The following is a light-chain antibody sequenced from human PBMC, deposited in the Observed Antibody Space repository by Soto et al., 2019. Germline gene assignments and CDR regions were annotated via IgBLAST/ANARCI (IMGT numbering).Light chain of an antibody. J-gene: IGKJ5*01. Sequence: EIVMTQSPGTLYVSPGEIATLSCRASQSVSRNLAWYQQKHGQAPRLLIYGASTRATGIPARFSGSGSGTEVTLTISSLKQEDGSVYDCQQYTNWPQTFGQGTRLEIK. CDR3: QQYTNWPQT. CDR2: GAS. CDR1: QSVSRN. V-gene: IGKV3-15*01.